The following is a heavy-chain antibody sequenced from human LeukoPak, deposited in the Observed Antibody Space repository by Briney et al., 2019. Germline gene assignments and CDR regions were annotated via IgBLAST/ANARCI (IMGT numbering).Heavy chain of an antibody. Sequence: PGGSLRLSCAASGFTFSSYAMHWVRQAPGKGLEWVAVISYDGSNKYYADSVKGRFTISRDNSKNTLYLQMNSLRAEDTAVYHCARGRGEYWGQGTLVTVSS. CDR2: ISYDGSNK. V-gene: IGHV3-30-3*01. CDR3: ARGRGEY. D-gene: IGHD3-10*01. CDR1: GFTFSSYA. J-gene: IGHJ4*02.